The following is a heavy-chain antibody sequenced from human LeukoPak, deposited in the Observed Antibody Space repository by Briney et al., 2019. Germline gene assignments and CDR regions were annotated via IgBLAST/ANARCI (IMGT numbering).Heavy chain of an antibody. J-gene: IGHJ3*02. V-gene: IGHV1-69*05. CDR1: GGTFSSYA. Sequence: SVKVSCKASGGTFSSYAISWVRQAPGQGLEWMGGIIPIFGTANYAQKFQGRVTMTRNTSTSTAYMELSSLRSEDTAVYCCGAYAGNAFDIWGQGTMVTVSS. D-gene: IGHD3-16*01. CDR2: IIPIFGTA. CDR3: GAYAGNAFDI.